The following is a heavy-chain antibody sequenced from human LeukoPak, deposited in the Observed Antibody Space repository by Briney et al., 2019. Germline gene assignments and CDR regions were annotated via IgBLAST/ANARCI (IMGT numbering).Heavy chain of an antibody. Sequence: GGSLRLSCEASGFTFTKFWMSWVRQAPGKGLEWVANIQEDGKKENYVDSVKGRFTISRDNAKNSLYLQMNSLRAEDTAVYYCARDQNTGDYYYYYYMDVWGKGTTVTISS. CDR3: ARDQNTGDYYYYYYMDV. D-gene: IGHD2/OR15-2a*01. J-gene: IGHJ6*03. V-gene: IGHV3-7*01. CDR1: GFTFTKFW. CDR2: IQEDGKKE.